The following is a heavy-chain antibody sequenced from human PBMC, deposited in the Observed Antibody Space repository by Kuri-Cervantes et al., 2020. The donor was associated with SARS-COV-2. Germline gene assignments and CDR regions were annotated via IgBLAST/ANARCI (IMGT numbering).Heavy chain of an antibody. CDR3: ARERSGSGLSWFDP. D-gene: IGHD6-19*01. V-gene: IGHV4-34*01. J-gene: IGHJ5*02. CDR2: INHSGST. Sequence: GSLRLSCAVYGGSFSGYYWSWIRQPPGKGLEWNWEINHSGSTNYNPSLKSRVTISVDTSKNQFSRKLSSVTAADTAVYYCARERSGSGLSWFDPWGQGTLVTVSS. CDR1: GGSFSGYY.